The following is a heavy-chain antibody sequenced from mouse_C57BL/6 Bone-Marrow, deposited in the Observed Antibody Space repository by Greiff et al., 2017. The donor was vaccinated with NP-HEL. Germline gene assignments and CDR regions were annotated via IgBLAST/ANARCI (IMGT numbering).Heavy chain of an antibody. J-gene: IGHJ3*01. CDR3: ARHTFAY. CDR1: GYTFTSYW. CDR2: IHPNSGST. Sequence: QVHVKQPGAELVKPGASVKLSCKASGYTFTSYWMHWVKQRPGQGLEWIGMIHPNSGSTNYNEKFKSKATLTVDKSSSTAYMQLSSLTSEDSAVYYCARHTFAYWGQGTLVTVSA. V-gene: IGHV1-64*01.